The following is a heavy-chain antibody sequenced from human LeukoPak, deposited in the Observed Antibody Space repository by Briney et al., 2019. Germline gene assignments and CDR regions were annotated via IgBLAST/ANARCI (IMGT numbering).Heavy chain of an antibody. D-gene: IGHD3-16*01. CDR1: GFTFDSYY. J-gene: IGHJ4*02. V-gene: IGHV3-74*01. CDR2: INYDGSST. CDR3: TRNWGSDY. Sequence: GGSLRLSCTASGFTFDSYYMHWVRQAPGKGLVWVSRINYDGSSTNYAESVKGRFTISRDNAKNTLYLQMNSLRAEDTAVYYCTRNWGSDYWGQGTLVTVSS.